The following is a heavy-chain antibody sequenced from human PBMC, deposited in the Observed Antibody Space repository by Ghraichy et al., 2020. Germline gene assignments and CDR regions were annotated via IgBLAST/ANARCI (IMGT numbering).Heavy chain of an antibody. CDR1: GGSFSGYY. D-gene: IGHD6-13*01. V-gene: IGHV4-34*01. J-gene: IGHJ4*02. Sequence: SETLSLTCAVYGGSFSGYYWSWIRQPPGKGLEWIGEINHSGSTNYNPSLKSRVTISVDTSKNQFSLKLSSVTAADTAVYYCARGETAAGTLSSWGQGTLVTVSS. CDR2: INHSGST. CDR3: ARGETAAGTLSS.